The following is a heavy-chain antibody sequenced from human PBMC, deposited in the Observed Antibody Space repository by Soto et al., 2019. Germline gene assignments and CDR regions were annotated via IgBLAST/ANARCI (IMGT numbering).Heavy chain of an antibody. CDR1: GGSFNNDA. CDR3: XXXXXXDYHSYYYGMAV. V-gene: IGHV1-69*17. J-gene: IGHJ6*02. D-gene: IGHD4-17*01. Sequence: VQLVQSGGEVKKPGSSVKVSCKASGGSFNNDAINWVRQAPGQGLEWLGGIIPISEITEYAQKFQGRVILTADKSTGTAYMELSSLRLEDTALYXXXXXXXXDYHSYYYGMAVWGQGTTVTXSX. CDR2: IIPISEIT.